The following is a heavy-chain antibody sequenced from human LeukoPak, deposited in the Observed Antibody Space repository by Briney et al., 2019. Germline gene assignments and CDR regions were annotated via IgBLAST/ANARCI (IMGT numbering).Heavy chain of an antibody. Sequence: ASVNVSCQASGGTFSSYAISWVRPAPGQGLEWMGGIIPIFGTANYAQKFQGRVTITTDESTSTAYMELSSLRSEDTAVYYCARDRVDYEYSSSSYFDYWGQGTLVTVSS. J-gene: IGHJ4*02. CDR2: IIPIFGTA. CDR1: GGTFSSYA. D-gene: IGHD6-6*01. V-gene: IGHV1-69*05. CDR3: ARDRVDYEYSSSSYFDY.